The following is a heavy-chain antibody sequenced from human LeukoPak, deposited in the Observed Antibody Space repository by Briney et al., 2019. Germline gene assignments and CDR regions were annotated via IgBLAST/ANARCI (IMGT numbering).Heavy chain of an antibody. D-gene: IGHD3-10*01. Sequence: GGSLRLSCAASGFTFSSYAMSWVRQAPGKGLEWVSAISGSGGSTYYADSVKGRFTISRDNSKNTLYLQMNSLRAEGTAVYYCAKAEEGDLSYYFDYWGQGTLVTVSS. CDR1: GFTFSSYA. J-gene: IGHJ4*02. V-gene: IGHV3-23*01. CDR3: AKAEEGDLSYYFDY. CDR2: ISGSGGST.